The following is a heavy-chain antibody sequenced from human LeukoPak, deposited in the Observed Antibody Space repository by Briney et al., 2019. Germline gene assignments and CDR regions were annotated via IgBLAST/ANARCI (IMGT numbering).Heavy chain of an antibody. D-gene: IGHD3-10*01. CDR2: IIPIFGTA. V-gene: IGHV1-69*05. CDR3: ARSGGSGTYYYYYMDV. Sequence: SVKVSCKASGGTFSSYAISWVRQAPGQGLEWMGRIIPIFGTANYAQKFQGRVTITTDESTSTAYMELSSLRSEDTAVYYCARSGGSGTYYYYYMDVWGKGTTVTVSS. J-gene: IGHJ6*03. CDR1: GGTFSSYA.